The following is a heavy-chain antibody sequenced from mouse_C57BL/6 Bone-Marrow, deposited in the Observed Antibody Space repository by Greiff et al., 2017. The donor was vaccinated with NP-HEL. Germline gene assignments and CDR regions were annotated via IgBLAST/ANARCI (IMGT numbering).Heavy chain of an antibody. J-gene: IGHJ3*01. Sequence: VKVVESGPELVKPGASVKISCKASGYAFSSSWMNWVKQRPGKGLEWIGRIYPGDGDTNYNGKFKGKATLTADKSSSTAYMQLSSLTSEDSAVYFCATLLCPWFAYWGQGTLVTVSA. CDR3: ATLLCPWFAY. CDR2: IYPGDGDT. V-gene: IGHV1-82*01. D-gene: IGHD2-10*01. CDR1: GYAFSSSW.